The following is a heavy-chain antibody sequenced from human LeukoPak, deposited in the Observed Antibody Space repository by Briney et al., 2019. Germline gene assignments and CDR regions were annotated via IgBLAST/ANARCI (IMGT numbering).Heavy chain of an antibody. CDR3: AKDAPYVDMATMVKAYFFDY. J-gene: IGHJ4*02. CDR1: GFTFSNNA. D-gene: IGHD5-24*01. CDR2: IGGGGDST. V-gene: IGHV3-23*01. Sequence: GGSLRLSRAASGFTFSNNAMSWVRQAPGKGPEWVSGIGGGGDSTSYADSAKGRFTISRDNSRNTLYLQMNSLRAEDTAIYYCAKDAPYVDMATMVKAYFFDYWGQGTLVTVSS.